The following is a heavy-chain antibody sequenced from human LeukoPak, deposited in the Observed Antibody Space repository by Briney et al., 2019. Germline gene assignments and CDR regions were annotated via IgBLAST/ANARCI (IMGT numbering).Heavy chain of an antibody. J-gene: IGHJ4*02. D-gene: IGHD3-22*01. CDR1: GGSSSGYY. CDR3: ARRRTYYYDSSGYYVTFFDY. V-gene: IGHV4-34*01. CDR2: INHSGST. Sequence: SETLSLTCAVYGGSSSGYYWSWIRQPPGKGLEWIGEINHSGSTNYNPSLKSRVTISVDTSKNQFSLKLSSVTAADTAVYYCARRRTYYYDSSGYYVTFFDYWGQGTLVTVSS.